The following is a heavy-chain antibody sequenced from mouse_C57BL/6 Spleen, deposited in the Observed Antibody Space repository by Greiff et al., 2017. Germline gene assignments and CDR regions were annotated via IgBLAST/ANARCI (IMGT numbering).Heavy chain of an antibody. Sequence: QVQLQQPGAELVRPGSSVKLSCTASGYTFTSYWMHWLKQRPIQGLLGYGNIYPSDSETHYNQKFKDKATLTVDKSSSTSYMQLSSMTSDDSAVYYCARSYDGYYERYFDVWGTGTTGTVSS. V-gene: IGHV1-52*01. J-gene: IGHJ1*03. D-gene: IGHD2-3*01. CDR1: GYTFTSYW. CDR3: ARSYDGYYERYFDV. CDR2: IYPSDSET.